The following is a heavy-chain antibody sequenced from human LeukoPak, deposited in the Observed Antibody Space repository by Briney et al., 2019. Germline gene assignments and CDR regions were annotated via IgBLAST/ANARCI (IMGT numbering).Heavy chain of an antibody. CDR2: IYYSGST. CDR3: ARLLLHGGWLDP. J-gene: IGHJ5*02. V-gene: IGHV4-39*01. D-gene: IGHD3-10*01. Sequence: PSETLSLTCTVSGGSISSSSYYWGWIRQPPGKGLEWIGSIYYSGSTYYNPSLKSRVTISVDTSKNQFSLKLSSVTAADTAVYYCARLLLHGGWLDPWGQGTLVTVSS. CDR1: GGSISSSSYY.